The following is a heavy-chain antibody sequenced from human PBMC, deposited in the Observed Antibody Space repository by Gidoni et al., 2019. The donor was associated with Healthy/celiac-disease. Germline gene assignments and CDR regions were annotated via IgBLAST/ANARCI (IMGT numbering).Heavy chain of an antibody. J-gene: IGHJ6*02. CDR3: MDGMDV. V-gene: IGHV3-53*02. CDR2: IDSGGSK. Sequence: EVQLVETGGGLLQPGGSLRLSCAASGFTVSSSYMSWVRQAPGKGLEWVSVIDSGGSKYYADSGKGRFTISRDNSKNTLYLQMNSLRAEDTAVYYCMDGMDVWGQGTTVTVSS. CDR1: GFTVSSSY.